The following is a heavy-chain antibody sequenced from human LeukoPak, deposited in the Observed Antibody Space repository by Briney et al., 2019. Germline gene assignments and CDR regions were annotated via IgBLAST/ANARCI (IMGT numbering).Heavy chain of an antibody. Sequence: GGSLRLSCAASGFPVSGNYMSWVRQAPGKGLEWVAVIWYDGSNKYYADSVKGRFTISRDNSKNTLYLQMNSLGAEDTAVYYCARTNNLDYWGQGTLVTVSS. D-gene: IGHD1/OR15-1a*01. CDR1: GFPVSGNY. CDR3: ARTNNLDY. CDR2: IWYDGSNK. J-gene: IGHJ4*02. V-gene: IGHV3-33*08.